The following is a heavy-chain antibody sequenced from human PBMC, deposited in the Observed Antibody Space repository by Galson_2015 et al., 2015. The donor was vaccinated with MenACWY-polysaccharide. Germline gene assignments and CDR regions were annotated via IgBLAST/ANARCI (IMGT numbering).Heavy chain of an antibody. Sequence: SLRLSCAASGFTFSSYGMHWVRQAPGKGLEWVAFIRYDGSKEYYADSVKGRFTISRDYSKNTLYLQMNSLRAEDTAVYYCAKDPPTYAFDIWGQGTMVTVSS. CDR1: GFTFSSYG. V-gene: IGHV3-30*02. J-gene: IGHJ3*02. CDR3: AKDPPTYAFDI. CDR2: IRYDGSKE.